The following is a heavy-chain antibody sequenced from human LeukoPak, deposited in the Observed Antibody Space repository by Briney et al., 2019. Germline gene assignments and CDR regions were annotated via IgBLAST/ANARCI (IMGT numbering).Heavy chain of an antibody. CDR1: GFTLSSYW. J-gene: IGHJ4*02. CDR2: IKKDGSEK. CDR3: ATGIRFPFNFDY. V-gene: IGHV3-7*03. Sequence: PGGSLRLSCAASGFTLSSYWMSWVRQAPGKGLEWVANIKKDGSEKNYVDSVKGRFTISRDNAKTSLYLQMNSLRAEDTAVYYCATGIRFPFNFDYWGQGTLVTVSS. D-gene: IGHD3-16*01.